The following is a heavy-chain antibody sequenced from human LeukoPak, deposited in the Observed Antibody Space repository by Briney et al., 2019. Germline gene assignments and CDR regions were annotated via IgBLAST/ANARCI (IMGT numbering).Heavy chain of an antibody. D-gene: IGHD3-10*01. V-gene: IGHV4-39*01. CDR3: ATIHYYGSGSMGDV. CDR2: VYYSGST. CDR1: GGSISSSSYY. Sequence: SETLSLTCTVSGGSISSSSYYWGWIRQPPGKGLEWIGSVYYSGSTYDNPSLKSRVTISVDTSKNQFSLKLGSVTAADTAVYYCATIHYYGSGSMGDVWGKGTTVTISS. J-gene: IGHJ6*04.